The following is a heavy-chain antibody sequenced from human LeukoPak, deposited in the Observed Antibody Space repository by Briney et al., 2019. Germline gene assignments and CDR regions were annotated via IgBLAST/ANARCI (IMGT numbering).Heavy chain of an antibody. CDR2: ISYSGST. D-gene: IGHD1-14*01. Sequence: PSETLSLTCTVSGGSISSYYWNWIRQSPGKGLEWIGYISYSGSTNYNPSLKSRVTISVDTSKNQLSLKMSSVTAADTAVYYCARDTGWGLAFDYWGQGAMVSVSS. CDR3: ARDTGWGLAFDY. V-gene: IGHV4-59*01. J-gene: IGHJ3*01. CDR1: GGSISSYY.